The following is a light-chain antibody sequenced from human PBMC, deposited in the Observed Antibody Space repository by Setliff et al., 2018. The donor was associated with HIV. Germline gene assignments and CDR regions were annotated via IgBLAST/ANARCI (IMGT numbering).Light chain of an antibody. CDR3: SSYTSAMTLV. Sequence: QSVLTQPASVSGSPGQSITISCTGTGSDVGGYPYVSWCQQHPGKTPKLIIYEVSNRPSGVSNRFSGSKSGNTASLTISGLQTEDEADYYCSSYTSAMTLVFSGGTQLTVL. V-gene: IGLV2-14*03. CDR1: GSDVGGYPY. CDR2: EVS. J-gene: IGLJ3*02.